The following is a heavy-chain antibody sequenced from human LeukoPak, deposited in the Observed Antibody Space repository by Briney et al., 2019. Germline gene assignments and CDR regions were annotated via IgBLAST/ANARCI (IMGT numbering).Heavy chain of an antibody. CDR3: ARYYDILTGGMDV. Sequence: GGSLRLSCAASGFTFSSYWMSWVRQAPGKGLEWVANIKQDGSEKYYVDSVKGRFTISRDNAKNSLYLQMNSLRAEDTAVYYCARYYDILTGGMDVWGKGTTVTVSS. D-gene: IGHD3-9*01. CDR1: GFTFSSYW. V-gene: IGHV3-7*01. CDR2: IKQDGSEK. J-gene: IGHJ6*04.